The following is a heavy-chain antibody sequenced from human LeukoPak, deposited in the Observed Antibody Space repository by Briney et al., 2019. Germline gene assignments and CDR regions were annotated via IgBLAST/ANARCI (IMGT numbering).Heavy chain of an antibody. CDR2: IIPILGIA. CDR3: ARDDGGSGTANLGDY. CDR1: GGTFSSYA. J-gene: IGHJ4*02. V-gene: IGHV1-69*04. Sequence: RASVKVSCKASGGTFSSYAISWVRQAPGQGLEWMGRIIPILGIANYAQKFQGRVTITADKSTSTAYMELSSLRSEDTAVYYCARDDGGSGTANLGDYWGQGTLVTVSS. D-gene: IGHD3-10*01.